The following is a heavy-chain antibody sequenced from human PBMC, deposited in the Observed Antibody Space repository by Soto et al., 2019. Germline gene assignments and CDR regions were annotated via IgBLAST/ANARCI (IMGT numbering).Heavy chain of an antibody. V-gene: IGHV4-30-4*01. J-gene: IGHJ4*02. D-gene: IGHD4-17*01. Sequence: QVQLQESGPGLVKPSQTLSLTCTVSGGSISSGDYYWSWIRQPPGKGLEWIGYIDYSGSTYYNPSLKSRVTTSVDTSKNQFSLKLSSVTAADTAVYYCAREGVYGNYVDYWGQGTLVTVSS. CDR3: AREGVYGNYVDY. CDR1: GGSISSGDYY. CDR2: IDYSGST.